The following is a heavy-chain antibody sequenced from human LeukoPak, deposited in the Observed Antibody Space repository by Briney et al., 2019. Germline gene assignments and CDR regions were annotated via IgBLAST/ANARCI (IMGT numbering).Heavy chain of an antibody. D-gene: IGHD2-15*01. Sequence: GGSLRLSCAASGFTFSSYAMSWVRQAPGKGLEWVSAISGSGGSTYYADSVKGRFTISRDNSKNPLYLQMNSLRAEDTAVYYCARDLPHFKDYYFDYWGQGTLVTVSS. J-gene: IGHJ4*02. V-gene: IGHV3-23*01. CDR1: GFTFSSYA. CDR3: ARDLPHFKDYYFDY. CDR2: ISGSGGST.